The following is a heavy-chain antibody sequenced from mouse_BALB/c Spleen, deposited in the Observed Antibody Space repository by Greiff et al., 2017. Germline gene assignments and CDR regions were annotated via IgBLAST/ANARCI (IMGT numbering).Heavy chain of an antibody. CDR3: ASEDGNYQYYYAMDY. Sequence: EVQLQQSGPELVKPGASVKVSCKASGYAFTSYYMYWVKQSHGKSLEWIGYIDPYNGGTSYNQKFKGKATLTVDKSSSTAYMHLNSLTSEDSAVYYCASEDGNYQYYYAMDYWGQGTSVTVSS. J-gene: IGHJ4*01. V-gene: IGHV1S135*01. D-gene: IGHD2-1*01. CDR2: IDPYNGGT. CDR1: GYAFTSYY.